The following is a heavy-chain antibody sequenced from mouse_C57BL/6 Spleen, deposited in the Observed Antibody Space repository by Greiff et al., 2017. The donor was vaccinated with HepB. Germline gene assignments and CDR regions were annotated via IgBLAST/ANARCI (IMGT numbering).Heavy chain of an antibody. CDR3: ARSGDYYYGSSFLAWFAY. D-gene: IGHD1-1*01. Sequence: VQLQQSGPELVKPGASVKISCKASGYAFSSSWMNWVKQRPGKGLEWIGRIYPGDGDTNYNGKFKGKATLTADKSSSTAYMQLSSLTSEDSAVYFCARSGDYYYGSSFLAWFAYWGQGTLVTVSA. CDR2: IYPGDGDT. V-gene: IGHV1-82*01. J-gene: IGHJ3*01. CDR1: GYAFSSSW.